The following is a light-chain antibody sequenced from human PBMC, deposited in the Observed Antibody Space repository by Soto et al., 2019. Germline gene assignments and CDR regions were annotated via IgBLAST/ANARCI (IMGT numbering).Light chain of an antibody. CDR3: SSITSSSPYV. CDR1: SSDVGGYNY. J-gene: IGLJ1*01. Sequence: HSVLTQPASVSGSPGQSITISCTGTSSDVGGYNYVSWYQQHPGKAPKLMIYDVSNRPSGVSNRFSGSKSGNTASLTISGLQAEDEADYYCSSITSSSPYVFGTGTKVPVL. CDR2: DVS. V-gene: IGLV2-14*01.